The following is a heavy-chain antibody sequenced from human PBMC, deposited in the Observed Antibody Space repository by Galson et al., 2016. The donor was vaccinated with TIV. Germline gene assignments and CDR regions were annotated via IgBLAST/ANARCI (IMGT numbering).Heavy chain of an antibody. CDR2: IIPVLGMT. CDR3: ARADSVDISSTEY. CDR1: GGTFISYT. V-gene: IGHV1-69*04. Sequence: QSGAEVKKPGESLKVSCKASGGTFISYTLSWVRQAPGQGLEWMGRIIPVLGMTNYAQKFQGRVTITADRFTGTAYLELSSLKPGDTAVYYCARADSVDISSTEYWGQGTLVTVSS. D-gene: IGHD3-9*01. J-gene: IGHJ4*02.